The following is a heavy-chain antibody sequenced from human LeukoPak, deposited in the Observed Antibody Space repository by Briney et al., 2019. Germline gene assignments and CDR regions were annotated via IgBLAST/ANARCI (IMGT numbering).Heavy chain of an antibody. D-gene: IGHD3-22*01. CDR3: AKEKKYYYDSTGYPGYDY. CDR1: GYSFSSCA. Sequence: GGSLRLSCAASGYSFSSCAMSWVRQAPGTGLEWVSAISGGGSNTYYADSVKGRFTISRDSSKNTLYLQMSSLRAEDTAVYYCAKEKKYYYDSTGYPGYDYWGQGTLVTVSS. J-gene: IGHJ4*02. CDR2: ISGGGSNT. V-gene: IGHV3-23*01.